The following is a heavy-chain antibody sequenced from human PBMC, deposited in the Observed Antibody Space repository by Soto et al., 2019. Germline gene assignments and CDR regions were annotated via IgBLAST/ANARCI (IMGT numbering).Heavy chain of an antibody. CDR3: AKVSGIAAAGTKEYFQH. CDR2: ISGSGGST. Sequence: PGGSLRHSCAAAGFTFSSYSVGWVRQAPGKGLEWVSAISGSGGSTYYADSVKGRFTISRDNSKNTLYLQMNSLRAEDTAVYYCAKVSGIAAAGTKEYFQHWGQGTLVTV. CDR1: GFTFSSYS. D-gene: IGHD6-13*01. J-gene: IGHJ1*01. V-gene: IGHV3-23*01.